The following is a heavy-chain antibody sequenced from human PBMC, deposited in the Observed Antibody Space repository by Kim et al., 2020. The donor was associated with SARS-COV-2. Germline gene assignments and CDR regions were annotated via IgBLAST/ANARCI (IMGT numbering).Heavy chain of an antibody. V-gene: IGHV4-34*01. CDR3: SGVRYCSSTICFGSMYDY. CDR1: GGSFSGYY. J-gene: IGHJ6*01. Sequence: SETLSLTCAVYGGSFSGYYWSWIRQPPGKGLEWIWEINHSGSTNYNPSLKSRVTLSVDTSKNQFSLKLSSVTAADTAVYYCSGVRYCSSTICFGSMYDY. D-gene: IGHD2-2*01. CDR2: INHSGST.